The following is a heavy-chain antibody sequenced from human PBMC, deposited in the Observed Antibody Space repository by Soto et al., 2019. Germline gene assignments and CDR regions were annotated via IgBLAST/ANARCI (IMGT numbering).Heavy chain of an antibody. CDR1: GGSISSSNW. D-gene: IGHD2-8*01. CDR2: IYHSGSN. V-gene: IGHV4-4*02. Sequence: SSETLSLTWAVSGGSISSSNWLSWVRQPPGKGLEWIGEIYHSGSNNYNPSLKSRVTISVDKSKHQFSLKLSSVTAPDTAVYYCVAERNGFNYYWGQGTLVTGSS. J-gene: IGHJ4*02. CDR3: VAERNGFNYY.